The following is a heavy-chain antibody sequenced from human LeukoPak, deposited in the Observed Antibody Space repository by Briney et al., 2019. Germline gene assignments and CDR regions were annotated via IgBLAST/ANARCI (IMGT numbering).Heavy chain of an antibody. Sequence: GGSLRLSCAASGFTFSSYWMNWARQAPGKGLEWVAVISYDGSNKYYADSVKGRFTISRDNSKNTLYLQMNSLGAEDTAVYYCARQHDYSLDYWGQGTLVTVSS. CDR3: ARQHDYSLDY. V-gene: IGHV3-30-3*01. CDR1: GFTFSSYW. D-gene: IGHD4-11*01. CDR2: ISYDGSNK. J-gene: IGHJ4*02.